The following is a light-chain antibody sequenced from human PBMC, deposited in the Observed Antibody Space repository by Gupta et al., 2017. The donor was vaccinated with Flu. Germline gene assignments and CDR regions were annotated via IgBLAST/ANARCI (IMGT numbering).Light chain of an antibody. J-gene: IGKJ4*01. V-gene: IGKV2-28*01. CDR3: IQTLATPT. Sequence: PVRAGESASISCSSSRSLLHGNGHNYLDWYLQRPGQSPQLLIYFASHRASGVPDRFSGSGSGTDFALNISRVETEDVGTYHCIQTLATPTFGGGTKVEIK. CDR2: FAS. CDR1: RSLLHGNGHNY.